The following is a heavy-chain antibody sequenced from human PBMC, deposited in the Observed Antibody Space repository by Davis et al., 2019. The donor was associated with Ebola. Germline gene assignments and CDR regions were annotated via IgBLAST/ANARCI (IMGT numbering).Heavy chain of an antibody. CDR1: GFTFSSYS. Sequence: PGGSLRLSCAASGFTFSSYSMNWVRQAPGKGLEWVSSISSDSYYIYYADSLKGRFTISRDNAKNSLYLQMNSLRAEDTAVYYCAIANRGPVADTGDYWGQGTLVTVSS. D-gene: IGHD6-19*01. CDR3: AIANRGPVADTGDY. CDR2: ISSDSYYI. V-gene: IGHV3-21*04. J-gene: IGHJ4*02.